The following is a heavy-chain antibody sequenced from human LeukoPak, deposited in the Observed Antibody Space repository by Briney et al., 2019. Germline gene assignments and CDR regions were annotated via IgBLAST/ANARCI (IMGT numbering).Heavy chain of an antibody. CDR1: GYTFTGYY. CDR2: INPNSGGT. V-gene: IGHV1-2*02. Sequence: WASVKVSCKASGYTFTGYYMHWVRQAPGQGLEWMGWINPNSGGTNYAQKFQGRVTMTRDTSISTAYMELSRLRSDDTAVYYCARDQPNYDFWSGNFDYWGQGTLVTVSS. J-gene: IGHJ4*02. D-gene: IGHD3-3*01. CDR3: ARDQPNYDFWSGNFDY.